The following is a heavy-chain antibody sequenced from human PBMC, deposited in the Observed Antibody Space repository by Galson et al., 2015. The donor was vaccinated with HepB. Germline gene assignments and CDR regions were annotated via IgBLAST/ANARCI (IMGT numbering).Heavy chain of an antibody. CDR1: GFTFSSYW. Sequence: SLRLSCAASGFTFSSYWMSWVRQAPGKGLEWVAVISYDGSNKYYADSVKGRFTISRDNSKNTLYLQMNSLRAEDTAVYYCARGDSSGFDAFDIWGQGTMVTVSS. CDR3: ARGDSSGFDAFDI. J-gene: IGHJ3*02. V-gene: IGHV3-30*03. CDR2: ISYDGSNK. D-gene: IGHD3-22*01.